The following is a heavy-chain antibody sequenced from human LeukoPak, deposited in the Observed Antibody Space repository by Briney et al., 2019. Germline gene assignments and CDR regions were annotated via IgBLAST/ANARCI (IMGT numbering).Heavy chain of an antibody. D-gene: IGHD2-15*01. CDR1: GGSISSYY. CDR3: TXXXXSGGXCXXXXXXP. V-gene: IGHV4-59*01. J-gene: IGHJ5*02. Sequence: SETLSLTCTVSGGSISSYYWSWIRQPPGKGLEWIGYIYYSGSTNYNPSLKSRVTISVDTSKNQFSLKLSSVTAADTAVYYCTXXXXSGGXCXXXXXXPWGQGTLVTVSS. CDR2: IYYSGST.